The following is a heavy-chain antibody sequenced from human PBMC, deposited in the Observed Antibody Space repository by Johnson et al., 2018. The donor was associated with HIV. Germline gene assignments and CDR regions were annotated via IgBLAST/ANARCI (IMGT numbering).Heavy chain of an antibody. Sequence: VQLVESGGGLVQPGGSLRISCAASGFTFRSYWMSWVRQAPGKGLEWVAVISYDGSNKYYADSVKGRFTISRDNSKNTLYLQMNSLRAEDTAVYYCAREANAFDIWGQGTMVTVSS. CDR3: AREANAFDI. V-gene: IGHV3-30*03. J-gene: IGHJ3*02. CDR2: ISYDGSNK. CDR1: GFTFRSYW.